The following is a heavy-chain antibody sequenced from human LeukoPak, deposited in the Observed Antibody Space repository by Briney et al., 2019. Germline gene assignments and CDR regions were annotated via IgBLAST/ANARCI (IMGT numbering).Heavy chain of an antibody. Sequence: PSGTLSLTCAVSGGSISSSNWWSWVRQPPGKGLEWIGEIYHSGSTNYNPSLKSRVTISVDKSKNQFSLKLSSVTAADTAVYYCARAGGSGSYYYCYYMDVWGKGTTVTVSS. CDR1: GGSISSSNW. CDR3: ARAGGSGSYYYCYYMDV. D-gene: IGHD3-10*01. J-gene: IGHJ6*03. V-gene: IGHV4-4*02. CDR2: IYHSGST.